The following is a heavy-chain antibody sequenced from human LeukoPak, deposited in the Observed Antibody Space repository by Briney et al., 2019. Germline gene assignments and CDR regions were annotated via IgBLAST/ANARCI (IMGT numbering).Heavy chain of an antibody. V-gene: IGHV3-23*01. CDR2: ISGSGGST. D-gene: IGHD2-15*01. CDR3: AKWWVGWPLSLDY. CDR1: GFTFSSYV. J-gene: IGHJ4*02. Sequence: GGSLRLSCAASGFTFSSYVTSWVRQAPGKGLEWVSAISGSGGSTYYADSVKGRFTISRDNSKNTLYLQMNSLRAEDTAVYYCAKWWVGWPLSLDYWGQGTLVTVSS.